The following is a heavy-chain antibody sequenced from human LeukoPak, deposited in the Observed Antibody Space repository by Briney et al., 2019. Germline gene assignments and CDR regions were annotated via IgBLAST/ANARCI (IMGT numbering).Heavy chain of an antibody. J-gene: IGHJ4*02. V-gene: IGHV3-15*06. D-gene: IGHD3-16*01. CDR1: GFTFSNVW. CDR3: TTAPGAYTFDY. Sequence: GGSLRLSCAASGFTFSNVWMTWVRQAPGKGLEWVGRIKRNSDGGTTYYVAPVKGRFTISRDDSRNMLYLQMSSLKTEDTAVYYCTTAPGAYTFDYWGQGTLVTVSS. CDR2: IKRNSDGGTT.